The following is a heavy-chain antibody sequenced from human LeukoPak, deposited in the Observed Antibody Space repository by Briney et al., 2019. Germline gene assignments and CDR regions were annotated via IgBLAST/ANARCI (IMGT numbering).Heavy chain of an antibody. D-gene: IGHD1-26*01. CDR3: ARDRLVGATAGHY. CDR2: IKGDGSQM. V-gene: IGHV3-7*01. J-gene: IGHJ4*02. Sequence: GGSLRLSCAASGFTFSTSWMTWVRQAPGKGLEWVANIKGDGSQMYYVDSVKGRFTISRDNAKNSLYLQMNSLRAEDTAVYYCARDRLVGATAGHYWGQGTLVTVSS. CDR1: GFTFSTSW.